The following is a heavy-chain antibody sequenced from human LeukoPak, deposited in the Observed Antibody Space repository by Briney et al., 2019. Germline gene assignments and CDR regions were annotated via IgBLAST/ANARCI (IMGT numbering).Heavy chain of an antibody. Sequence: GGSLRLSCAASGFTFSSYAMHWVRQAPGKGLEWVAVISYDGSNKYYADSVKGRFTISRDNSKNTLYLRMNSLRAEDTAVYYCAREDYYDSSGYPNWFDPWGQGTLVTVSS. D-gene: IGHD3-22*01. CDR1: GFTFSSYA. CDR2: ISYDGSNK. J-gene: IGHJ5*02. V-gene: IGHV3-30-3*01. CDR3: AREDYYDSSGYPNWFDP.